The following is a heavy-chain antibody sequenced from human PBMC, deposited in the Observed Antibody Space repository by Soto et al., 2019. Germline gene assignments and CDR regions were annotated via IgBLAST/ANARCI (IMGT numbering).Heavy chain of an antibody. J-gene: IGHJ6*03. CDR3: ARHLSYCSGGSCYPGSYYYYYMDV. CDR2: IYYSGST. D-gene: IGHD2-15*01. Sequence: SETLSLTCTVSGGSISSNYWSWIRQPPGKGLEWIGYIYYSGSTNYNPSLKSRVTISVDTSKNQFSLKLSSVTAADTAVYYCARHLSYCSGGSCYPGSYYYYYMDVWGKGTTVTVSS. V-gene: IGHV4-59*08. CDR1: GGSISSNY.